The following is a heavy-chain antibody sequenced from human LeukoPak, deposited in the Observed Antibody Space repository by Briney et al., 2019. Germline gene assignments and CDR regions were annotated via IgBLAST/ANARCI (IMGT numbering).Heavy chain of an antibody. J-gene: IGHJ6*02. Sequence: ASMKVSCKASGYSFTSYAINWVRQAPAQGLEWMGWISAYNGNTDYAQKLQGRVTMSTDTSTSTAYMELRSLTSDDTAVYYCARDPLRSTWSTYYNALDVWGQGATVTASS. CDR1: GYSFTSYA. D-gene: IGHD6-13*01. V-gene: IGHV1-18*01. CDR3: ARDPLRSTWSTYYNALDV. CDR2: ISAYNGNT.